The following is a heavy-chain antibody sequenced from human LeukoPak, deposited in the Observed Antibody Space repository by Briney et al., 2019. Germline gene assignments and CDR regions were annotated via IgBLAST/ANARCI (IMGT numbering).Heavy chain of an antibody. Sequence: ASVKVSCKASGYTFTSYDINWVRQATGQGLEWMGWMDPNSGNTGYAQKFQGRVTMTRNTSITTAYMELSSLRSEDTAVYYCARGGTDLLWFGELIPHGMDVWGQGTTVTVSS. CDR3: ARGGTDLLWFGELIPHGMDV. J-gene: IGHJ6*02. D-gene: IGHD3-10*01. CDR2: MDPNSGNT. CDR1: GYTFTSYD. V-gene: IGHV1-8*01.